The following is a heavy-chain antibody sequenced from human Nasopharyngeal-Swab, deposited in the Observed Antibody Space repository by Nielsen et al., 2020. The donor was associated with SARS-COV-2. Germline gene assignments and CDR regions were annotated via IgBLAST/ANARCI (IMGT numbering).Heavy chain of an antibody. V-gene: IGHV3-30*03. CDR3: ATGGDVNYFDY. Sequence: GESLKISCAASGFTFSSYAMDWIRQAPGTGLEWVAIISYDGSDIFYADSVKGRFTISRDNSKNTLYLQMNSLRAEDTAVYFCATGGDVNYFDYWGQGTLVTVSS. J-gene: IGHJ4*02. D-gene: IGHD3-10*01. CDR2: ISYDGSDI. CDR1: GFTFSSYA.